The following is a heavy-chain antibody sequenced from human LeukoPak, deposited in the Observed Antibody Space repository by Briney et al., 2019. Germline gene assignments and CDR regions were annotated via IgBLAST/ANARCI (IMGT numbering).Heavy chain of an antibody. CDR3: AKARYSGSPALDF. Sequence: GGSLRLSCAASGFTFSNNGMHWVRQTPGKGLECVAFTRYDESKTFYGDSVRGRFTISRDNSKNTLYQQMNSLTTDDSAVYYCAKARYSGSPALDFWGQGTLVTVSS. V-gene: IGHV3-30*02. CDR2: TRYDESKT. J-gene: IGHJ4*02. CDR1: GFTFSNNG. D-gene: IGHD1-26*01.